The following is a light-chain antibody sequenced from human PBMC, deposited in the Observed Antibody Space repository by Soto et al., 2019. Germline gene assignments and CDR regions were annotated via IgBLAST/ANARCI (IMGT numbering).Light chain of an antibody. Sequence: QLVLTQSPSASASPGASVKLTCTLSSGHSSYAIAWHQQQPEKGPRYLMKLNSDGSHSKGDGIPDRFSGSSSGAERYLTISSLQSEDEADYYCQTWGTGIRVFGTGTKLTVL. V-gene: IGLV4-69*01. CDR2: LNSDGSH. CDR1: SGHSSYA. J-gene: IGLJ1*01. CDR3: QTWGTGIRV.